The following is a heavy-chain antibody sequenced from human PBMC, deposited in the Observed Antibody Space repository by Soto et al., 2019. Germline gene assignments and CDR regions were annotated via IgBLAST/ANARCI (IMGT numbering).Heavy chain of an antibody. D-gene: IGHD2-15*01. CDR1: GFTFSSYD. V-gene: IGHV3-13*01. CDR3: ARADCSGSSCYFSY. CDR2: IGTAGDT. J-gene: IGHJ4*01. Sequence: EVQLVESGGGLVQPGGSLRLSCAASGFTFSSYDMHCVRHATGKGLEWVSPIGTAGDTYYPGSVKGRFTISRENAKNSLYLQMNSLRAGDTAVYYCARADCSGSSCYFSYWGHGNLVTVSS.